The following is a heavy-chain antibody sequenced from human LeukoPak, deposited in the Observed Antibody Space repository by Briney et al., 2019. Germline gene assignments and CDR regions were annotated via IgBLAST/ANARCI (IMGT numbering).Heavy chain of an antibody. CDR3: ATQRRIVATTYFDY. J-gene: IGHJ4*02. D-gene: IGHD5-12*01. CDR2: IYYSGST. Sequence: PSETLSLTCIVSGGSISSYYWSWIRQPPGKGLEWIGYIYYSGSTNYNPSLKSRVTISVDTSKNQFSLKLSSVTAADTAVYYCATQRRIVATTYFDYWGQGTLVTVSS. CDR1: GGSISSYY. V-gene: IGHV4-59*01.